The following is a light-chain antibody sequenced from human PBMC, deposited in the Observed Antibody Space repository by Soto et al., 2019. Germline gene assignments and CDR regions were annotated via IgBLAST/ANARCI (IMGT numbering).Light chain of an antibody. CDR3: QQYNTWPFT. CDR2: GAT. J-gene: IGKJ3*01. V-gene: IGKV3-15*01. CDR1: QGVSNT. Sequence: EILVTQSPATLSVSPGERATLSCRASQGVSNTLAWYQQKPGQAPRTLIYGATTRATGIPARFSGSESGTEFTLTISSLQSEDFAVYYCQQYNTWPFTFGPGTKVDIK.